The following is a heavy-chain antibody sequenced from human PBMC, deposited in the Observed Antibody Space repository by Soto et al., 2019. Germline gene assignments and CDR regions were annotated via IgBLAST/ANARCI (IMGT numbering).Heavy chain of an antibody. CDR1: GFTVSSNY. CDR3: ARGSSSGYYYFDY. Sequence: EVQLVESGGGLIQPGGSLRLSCADSGFTVSSNYMSWVRQAPGKGLEWVSVIYSGGSTYYADSVKGRFTISRDNSKNTLYLQMNSLRAEDTAVYYCARGSSSGYYYFDYWGQGTLVTVSS. V-gene: IGHV3-53*01. CDR2: IYSGGST. D-gene: IGHD3-22*01. J-gene: IGHJ4*02.